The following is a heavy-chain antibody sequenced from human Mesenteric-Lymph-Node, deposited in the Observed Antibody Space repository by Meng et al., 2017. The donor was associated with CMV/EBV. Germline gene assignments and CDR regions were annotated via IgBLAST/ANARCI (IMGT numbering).Heavy chain of an antibody. Sequence: ASVKVSCKASGYTFTGYYMHWVRQAPGQGLVWMGWINPNSGGTNYAQKFQGRVTMTRDTSISTAYMELSRLRSDDTAVYYCARGAGITFGGGFDYWGQGTLVTVSS. V-gene: IGHV1-2*02. D-gene: IGHD3-16*01. CDR1: GYTFTGYY. CDR3: ARGAGITFGGGFDY. CDR2: INPNSGGT. J-gene: IGHJ4*02.